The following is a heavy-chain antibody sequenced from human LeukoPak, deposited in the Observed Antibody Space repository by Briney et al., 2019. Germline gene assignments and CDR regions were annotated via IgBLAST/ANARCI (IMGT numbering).Heavy chain of an antibody. J-gene: IGHJ3*02. CDR2: VRSKDYGGTT. CDR3: TRRLDYASGGFDI. Sequence: GRSLRLSCSTSGFTFGDYALSWVRQAPGKGLEWVGFVRSKDYGGTTEYAASVKGRFTISRDDSKSIAFLQMNSLKTDDTAVYYCTRRLDYASGGFDIWGQGTMVTVSS. D-gene: IGHD2-8*02. V-gene: IGHV3-49*04. CDR1: GFTFGDYA.